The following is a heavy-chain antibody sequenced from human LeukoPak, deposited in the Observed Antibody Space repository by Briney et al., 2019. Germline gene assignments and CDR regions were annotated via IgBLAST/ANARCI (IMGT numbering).Heavy chain of an antibody. J-gene: IGHJ4*02. CDR3: AKDSLMVRGERPYYFDY. Sequence: GGSLRLSCAASGFTFSSYAMSWVRQAPGKGLEWVSAISGSGGSTYYADSVKGRVTISRDNSKNTLYLQMNSLRAEDTAVYYCAKDSLMVRGERPYYFDYWGQGTLVTVSS. D-gene: IGHD3-10*01. CDR1: GFTFSSYA. V-gene: IGHV3-23*01. CDR2: ISGSGGST.